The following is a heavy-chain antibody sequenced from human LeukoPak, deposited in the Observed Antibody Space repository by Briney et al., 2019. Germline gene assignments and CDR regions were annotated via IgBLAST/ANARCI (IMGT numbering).Heavy chain of an antibody. CDR2: IYYSGST. CDR1: GGSISSYY. D-gene: IGHD3/OR15-3a*01. CDR3: AREDYYFDY. Sequence: SETLSLTCTVSGGSISSYYWTWIRQPPGKGLEWIGYIYYSGSTNYNPSLKSRVTISVDTSKNQFSLKLSSVTAADTAVYYCAREDYYFDYWGQGTLVTVSS. V-gene: IGHV4-59*01. J-gene: IGHJ4*02.